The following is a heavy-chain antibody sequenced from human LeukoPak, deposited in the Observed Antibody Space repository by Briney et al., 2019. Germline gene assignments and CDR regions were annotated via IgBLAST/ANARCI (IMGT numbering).Heavy chain of an antibody. CDR2: IYYTGTT. Sequence: SETLSLTCTVSGGSISRYYWSWIRQPPGKGLEWIGYIYYTGTTNYNPSLKSRVTISVDTSKNQFSLKLSSATAADTAVYYCARGGDTALVYDYWGQGTLVTVSS. CDR3: ARGGDTALVYDY. CDR1: GGSISRYY. D-gene: IGHD5-18*01. J-gene: IGHJ4*02. V-gene: IGHV4-59*01.